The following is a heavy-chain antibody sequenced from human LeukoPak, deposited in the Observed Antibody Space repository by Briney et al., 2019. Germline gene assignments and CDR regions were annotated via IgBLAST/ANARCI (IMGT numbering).Heavy chain of an antibody. CDR3: AGSNGELVYFDY. V-gene: IGHV4-30-2*01. D-gene: IGHD2/OR15-2a*01. CDR2: IYHSGST. CDR1: GGSISSGGYS. Sequence: SETLSLTCAVSGGSISSGGYSWSWIRQPPGKGLEWIGYIYHSGSTYYNPSLKSRVTISVDRSKNQFSLKLSSVTAADTAVYYCAGSNGELVYFDYWGQGTLVTVSS. J-gene: IGHJ4*02.